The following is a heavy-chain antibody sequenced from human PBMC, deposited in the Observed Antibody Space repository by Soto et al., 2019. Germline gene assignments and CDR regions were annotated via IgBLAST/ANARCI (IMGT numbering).Heavy chain of an antibody. CDR3: ARERAGDRSGYYLDY. CDR1: GGSISSGAYY. J-gene: IGHJ4*02. V-gene: IGHV4-31*03. D-gene: IGHD3-22*01. Sequence: SETLSLTCSVSGGSISSGAYYWSWIRQHPGKGLEWIGYIYYSGSTYYNPSLKSRVTISIDTSKNQFSLELNPVTAADTAVYYCARERAGDRSGYYLDYWGQGTLVTVSS. CDR2: IYYSGST.